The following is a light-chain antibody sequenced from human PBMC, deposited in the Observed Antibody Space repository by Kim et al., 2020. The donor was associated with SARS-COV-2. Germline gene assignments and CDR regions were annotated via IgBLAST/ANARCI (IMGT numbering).Light chain of an antibody. CDR3: QSYDSSLSGSWV. Sequence: GTIVCTGGSSNIRGSYGAHCYQQLPLTAPKHPIYGTSERPSGVPDRFAGSKCGTSASLAIPGLQAEDEADYSCQSYDSSLSGSWVFGAGTKVTVL. CDR1: SSNIRGSYG. J-gene: IGLJ1*01. CDR2: GTS. V-gene: IGLV1-40*01.